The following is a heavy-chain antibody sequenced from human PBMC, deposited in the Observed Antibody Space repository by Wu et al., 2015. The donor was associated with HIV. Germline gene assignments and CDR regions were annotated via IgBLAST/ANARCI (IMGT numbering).Heavy chain of an antibody. V-gene: IGHV1-8*01. CDR1: GYTFTKFD. D-gene: IGHD2-15*01. CDR3: ARGILEGYCTGGSCQNFDS. Sequence: QVQLVQSGAELKKPGASVTVSCKASGYTFTKFDINWVRQASGQGLEWMGWMNPNSGNTGYAQKFQGRVTMTRNTSISTAYMDLSGMKYEDTAVYFCARGILEGYCTGGSCQNFDSWGQGTLVTVSS. CDR2: MNPNSGNT. J-gene: IGHJ4*02.